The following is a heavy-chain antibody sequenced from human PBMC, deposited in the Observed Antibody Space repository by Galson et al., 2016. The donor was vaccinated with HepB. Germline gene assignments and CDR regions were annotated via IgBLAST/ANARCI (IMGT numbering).Heavy chain of an antibody. D-gene: IGHD6-13*01. CDR2: ISPNSGNI. CDR3: ARDLDSRWYIHFDP. CDR1: GYTFTDYG. J-gene: IGHJ5*02. V-gene: IGHV1-18*01. Sequence: SVKVSCKASGYTFTDYGINWVRQAPGQGLEWLGWISPNSGNINYARNFGDRVSLTRDPSASTVYMALRSLRSGDTAVYFCARDLDSRWYIHFDPWGQGTLVTVSS.